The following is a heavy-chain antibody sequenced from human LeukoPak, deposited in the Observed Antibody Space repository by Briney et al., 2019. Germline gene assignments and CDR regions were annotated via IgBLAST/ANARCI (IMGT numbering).Heavy chain of an antibody. CDR2: IRRTGGST. V-gene: IGHV3-23*01. D-gene: IGHD3-22*01. CDR1: GGSMSSPK. J-gene: IGHJ4*02. Sequence: PSETLSLTCAVSGGSMSSPKWWSWVRQAPGKGLEWVSAIRRTGGSTYYADSVKGRFTISRDNSKNTLYLQMNSLRAEDTAVYYCANTDYYDTSALDYWGQGTLVTVSS. CDR3: ANTDYYDTSALDY.